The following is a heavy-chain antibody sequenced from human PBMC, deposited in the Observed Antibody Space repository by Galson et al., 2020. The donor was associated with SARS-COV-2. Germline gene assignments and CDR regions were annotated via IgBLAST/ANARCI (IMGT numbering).Heavy chain of an antibody. V-gene: IGHV3-21*01. CDR2: ISSSSSNI. J-gene: IGHJ4*02. CDR1: GFTSSTYS. D-gene: IGHD1-1*01. Sequence: GGSLRLSCAASGFTSSTYSMHWVRQAPGKGLEWVSYISSSSSNIYYADSVKGRFTISRDNAKNSLYLQMNSLRVEDTAVYYCARGASSPGISSSMTPVDCGQGSQVTVS. CDR3: ARGASSPGISSSMTPVD.